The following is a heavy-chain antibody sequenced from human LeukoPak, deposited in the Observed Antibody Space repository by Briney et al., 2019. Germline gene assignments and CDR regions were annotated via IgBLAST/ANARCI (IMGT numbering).Heavy chain of an antibody. J-gene: IGHJ3*02. CDR2: ISYDGSNK. D-gene: IGHD3-22*01. Sequence: GRSLRLSCAASGFTFSSYAMHWVRQAPGKGLEWVAVISYDGSNKYYADSVKGRFTISRDNSKNTLYLQMNSLRAEDTAVYYCASLWDYYDSSGYGGYAFDIWGQGTMVTVSS. CDR1: GFTFSSYA. V-gene: IGHV3-30*04. CDR3: ASLWDYYDSSGYGGYAFDI.